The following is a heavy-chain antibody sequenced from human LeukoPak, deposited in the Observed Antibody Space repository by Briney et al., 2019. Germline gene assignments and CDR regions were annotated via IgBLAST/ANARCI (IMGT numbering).Heavy chain of an antibody. CDR2: ISSSSSYI. CDR1: GFTFSNAW. J-gene: IGHJ4*02. V-gene: IGHV3-21*01. Sequence: GGSLRLSCAASGFTFSNAWMNWVRQAPGKGLEWVSSISSSSSYIYYADSVKGRFTISRDNAKNSLYLQMNSLRAEDTAVYYCARDRRFDYWGQGTLVTVSS. CDR3: ARDRRFDY.